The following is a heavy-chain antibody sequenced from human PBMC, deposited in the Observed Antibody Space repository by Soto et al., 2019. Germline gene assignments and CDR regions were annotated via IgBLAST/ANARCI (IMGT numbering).Heavy chain of an antibody. J-gene: IGHJ4*02. CDR2: IIPIFGTA. CDR1: GGTFSSYA. V-gene: IGHV1-69*01. CDR3: ATTYYDFWSGYLTSLYYFDY. Sequence: QVQLVQSGAEVKKPGSSVKVSCKASGGTFSSYAISWVRQAPGQGLEWMGGIIPIFGTANYAQKFQGRVMITADESTSTAYMELSSLRSEDTAVYYCATTYYDFWSGYLTSLYYFDYWGQGTLVTVSS. D-gene: IGHD3-3*01.